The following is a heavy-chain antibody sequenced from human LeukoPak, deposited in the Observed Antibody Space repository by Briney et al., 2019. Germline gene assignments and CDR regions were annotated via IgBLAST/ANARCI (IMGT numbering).Heavy chain of an antibody. V-gene: IGHV3-23*01. J-gene: IGHJ4*02. CDR1: GFTFSSYA. Sequence: GGSLRLSCAASGFTFSSYAMSWVRQAPGKGLEWVSAISGSGGGTYYADSVKGRFTISRDNSKNTLYLQMNSLRAEDTAVYYCAKTPQWLVDYFDYWGQGTLVTVSS. D-gene: IGHD6-19*01. CDR2: ISGSGGGT. CDR3: AKTPQWLVDYFDY.